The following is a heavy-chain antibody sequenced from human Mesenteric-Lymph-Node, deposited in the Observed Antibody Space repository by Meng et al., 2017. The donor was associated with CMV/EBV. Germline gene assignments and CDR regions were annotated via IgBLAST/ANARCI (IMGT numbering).Heavy chain of an antibody. CDR2: IHSGGTST. V-gene: IGHV3-23*03. J-gene: IGHJ6*02. CDR1: GFTFGGYA. D-gene: IGHD6-13*01. CDR3: AKLGTGYRSSWYSYTMDV. Sequence: GESLKISCVASGFTFGGYAMSWVRQAPGKGLEWVSVIHSGGTSTYYADSLKGRFTVSRDNSKNTLYVQMNSLRAEDTAVYYCAKLGTGYRSSWYSYTMDVWGPGTTVTVSS.